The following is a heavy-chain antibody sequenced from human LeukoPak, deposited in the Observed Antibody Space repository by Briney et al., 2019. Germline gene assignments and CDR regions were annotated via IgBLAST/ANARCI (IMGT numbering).Heavy chain of an antibody. CDR2: IYYSGST. Sequence: SETLSLTCTVSGGSISSYYWSWLRQPPGKGLEWIGYIYYSGSTNYNPSLKSRVTISVDTSKNQFSLKLSSVTAADTAVYYCAREVATKDAFDIWGQGTMVTVSS. V-gene: IGHV4-59*01. CDR3: AREVATKDAFDI. J-gene: IGHJ3*02. D-gene: IGHD5-12*01. CDR1: GGSISSYY.